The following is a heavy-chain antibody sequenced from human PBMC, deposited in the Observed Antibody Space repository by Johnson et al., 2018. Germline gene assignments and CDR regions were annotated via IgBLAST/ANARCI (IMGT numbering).Heavy chain of an antibody. CDR2: ISSSSTYI. Sequence: VQLVESGGGLVKPGGSLRLSCAASGLTFSSFSMNWVRQAPGKGLEWVSSISSSSTYIYYADSVKGRFTLSRDNAKNSLYLQMNRLRAGDTAVYYWARDGPRGEVTMVRGGGYFDYWGQGTLVTVSS. D-gene: IGHD3-10*01. J-gene: IGHJ4*02. CDR3: ARDGPRGEVTMVRGGGYFDY. V-gene: IGHV3-21*01. CDR1: GLTFSSFS.